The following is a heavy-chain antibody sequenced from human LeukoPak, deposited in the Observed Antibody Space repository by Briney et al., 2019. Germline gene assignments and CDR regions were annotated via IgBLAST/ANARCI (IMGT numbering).Heavy chain of an antibody. CDR3: ARSYNWKRGGAFDI. Sequence: NPSETLSLTCAVSGGSISSSNWWTWVRQPPGKGLEWIGEIYHSGSTNYNPSLKSRVTISVDKSKNQFSLKLSSVTAADTALYYCARSYNWKRGGAFDIWGQGTMVTVSS. V-gene: IGHV4-4*02. D-gene: IGHD1-20*01. J-gene: IGHJ3*02. CDR1: GGSISSSNW. CDR2: IYHSGST.